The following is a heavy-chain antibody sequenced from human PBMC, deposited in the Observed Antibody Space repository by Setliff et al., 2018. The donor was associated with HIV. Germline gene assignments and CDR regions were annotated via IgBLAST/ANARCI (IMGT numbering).Heavy chain of an antibody. CDR2: IYSSGST. V-gene: IGHV4-39*01. CDR1: GGSIRSSSFY. D-gene: IGHD5-18*01. Sequence: LSLTCTVSGGSIRSSSFYWGWIRQPPGKGLEWIGSIYSSGSTYYNSSLKSRVTISVDTSKNQFSLKLSSVTATDTAVYYCARHAIVDTAGRGFDYWGQGTLVTVSS. CDR3: ARHAIVDTAGRGFDY. J-gene: IGHJ4*02.